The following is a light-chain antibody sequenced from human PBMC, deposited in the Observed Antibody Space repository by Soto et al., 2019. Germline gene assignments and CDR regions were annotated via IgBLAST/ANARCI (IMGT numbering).Light chain of an antibody. J-gene: IGKJ3*01. V-gene: IGKV1-27*01. CDR3: QQYHSPPFT. CDR1: QGISNY. Sequence: DIQMTQSPSSLSAFVGDSVTFTCRASQGISNYLAWYHQKPGKVPKLLVYAASTLQSGVPSRFSGSGSGTEFTLTIRILQPEDVGTYYCQQYHSPPFTFGPGTKLEIK. CDR2: AAS.